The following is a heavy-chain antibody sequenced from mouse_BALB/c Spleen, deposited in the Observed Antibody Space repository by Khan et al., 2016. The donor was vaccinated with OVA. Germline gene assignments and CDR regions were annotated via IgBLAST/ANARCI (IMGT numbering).Heavy chain of an antibody. CDR3: TRRISYFALDY. CDR1: GYTFTNYG. J-gene: IGHJ4*01. D-gene: IGHD2-4*01. CDR2: INTYTGEP. Sequence: QIQLVQSGPELKKPGETVKISCKASGYTFTNYGMNWVKQAPGKGLKWMGWINTYTGEPTYADDFKGRFAFSLETSASPAYLQINNLKNEDTATYFCTRRISYFALDYWGQGTSVTVSS. V-gene: IGHV9-3-1*01.